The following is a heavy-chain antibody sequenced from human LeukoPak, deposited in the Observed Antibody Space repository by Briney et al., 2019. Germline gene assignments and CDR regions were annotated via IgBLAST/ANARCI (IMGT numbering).Heavy chain of an antibody. CDR3: ARGGREEIVVVPAARPPKNWFDP. J-gene: IGHJ5*02. Sequence: GGSLRLSCAASGFTFSSYAMHWVRQAPGKGLEWVAVISYDGSNKYYADSVKGRFTISRDNSKNTLYLQMNSLRAEDTAVYYCARGGREEIVVVPAARPPKNWFDPWGQGTLVTVSS. V-gene: IGHV3-30*04. D-gene: IGHD2-2*01. CDR2: ISYDGSNK. CDR1: GFTFSSYA.